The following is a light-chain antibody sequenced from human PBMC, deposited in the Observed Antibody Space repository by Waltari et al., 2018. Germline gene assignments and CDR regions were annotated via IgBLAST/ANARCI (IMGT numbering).Light chain of an antibody. J-gene: IGKJ1*01. CDR2: GAS. Sequence: AIQMTQSPSSVSASGGDRANISCRASQGINTDLGWYQQKPGRAPKLLISGASTLQSGVPSRFSGSGSGTVFTLTISSLQPDDFTTYFCLQDHTYPLTFGQGTKVDI. CDR1: QGINTD. CDR3: LQDHTYPLT. V-gene: IGKV1-6*01.